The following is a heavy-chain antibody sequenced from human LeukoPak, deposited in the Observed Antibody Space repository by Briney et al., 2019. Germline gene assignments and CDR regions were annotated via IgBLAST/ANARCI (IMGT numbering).Heavy chain of an antibody. CDR1: GYTFTSYG. CDR3: ARNSWTRYDSSGYYSDY. Sequence: ASVKVSCKASGYTFTSYGISWVRQAPGQGLEWMGWISVYNGNTNYAPKLKGRVTMTTDTSTSTAYMELRSLRSDDTAVYSCARNSWTRYDSSGYYSDYWGQGTLVTVSS. V-gene: IGHV1-18*01. CDR2: ISVYNGNT. J-gene: IGHJ4*02. D-gene: IGHD3-22*01.